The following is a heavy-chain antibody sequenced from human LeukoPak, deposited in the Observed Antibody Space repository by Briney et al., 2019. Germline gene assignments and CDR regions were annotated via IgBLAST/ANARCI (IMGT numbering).Heavy chain of an antibody. CDR1: GFTFSSYG. CDR2: ISGSGGST. J-gene: IGHJ4*02. Sequence: PGGSLRLSCAASGFTFSSYGMSWVRQAPGKGLEWVSAISGSGGSTYYADSVKGRFTISRDNSKNTLYLQMNSLRAEDTAVYYCARDTSDLYYDSSGCLDYWGQGTLVTVSS. V-gene: IGHV3-23*01. CDR3: ARDTSDLYYDSSGCLDY. D-gene: IGHD3-22*01.